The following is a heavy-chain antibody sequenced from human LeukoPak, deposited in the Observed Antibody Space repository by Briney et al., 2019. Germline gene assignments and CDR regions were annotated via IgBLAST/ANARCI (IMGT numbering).Heavy chain of an antibody. D-gene: IGHD3-22*01. CDR1: GGSFSGYY. CDR2: INHSGST. V-gene: IGHV4-34*01. Sequence: SETLSLTCAVYGGSFSGYYWSWIRQPPGKGLEWIGEINHSGSTNYNPSLKSRVTISVDTSKNQFSLKLSSVTAADTAVYYCARGGDYYDSSGYDGGYSFDYWGQGTLVTISS. CDR3: ARGGDYYDSSGYDGGYSFDY. J-gene: IGHJ4*02.